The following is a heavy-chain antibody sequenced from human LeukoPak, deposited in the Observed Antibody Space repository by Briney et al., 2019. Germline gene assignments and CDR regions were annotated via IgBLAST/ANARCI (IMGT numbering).Heavy chain of an antibody. V-gene: IGHV4-61*02. CDR2: IYTSGST. J-gene: IGHJ4*02. Sequence: SQTLSLTCTVSGGSISSGSYYWSWIRQPAGKGLEWIGRIYTSGSTNYNPSLKSRVTISVDTSKNQFSLKLSSVTAADTAVYYCARSVDSYGPYYFDYWGQGTLVTVSS. CDR3: ARSVDSYGPYYFDY. CDR1: GGSISSGSYY. D-gene: IGHD5-18*01.